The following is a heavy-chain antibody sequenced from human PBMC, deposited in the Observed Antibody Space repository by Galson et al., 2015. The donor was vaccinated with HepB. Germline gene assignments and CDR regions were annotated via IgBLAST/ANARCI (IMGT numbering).Heavy chain of an antibody. J-gene: IGHJ6*03. V-gene: IGHV1-46*03. D-gene: IGHD2-15*01. Sequence: SVKVSCKASGYTFTSYYMHWVRQAPGQGLEWMGMFNPSDGITSYTQRFQGRVTMTRDTSTSAVYMELRSLRSEDTAVYYCAVANKPYCMDVWGKGTTVTVSS. CDR1: GYTFTSYY. CDR2: FNPSDGIT. CDR3: AVANKPYCMDV.